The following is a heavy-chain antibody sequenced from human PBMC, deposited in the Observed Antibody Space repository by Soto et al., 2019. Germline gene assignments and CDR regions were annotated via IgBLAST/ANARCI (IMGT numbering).Heavy chain of an antibody. CDR1: GGSVSSGSYY. D-gene: IGHD2-21*02. CDR2: IYYSGST. CDR3: ASVYCGGDCYSPYYYYGMDV. V-gene: IGHV4-61*01. J-gene: IGHJ6*02. Sequence: SETLSLTWTVSGGSVSSGSYYRSWIRQPQGKGMEWIGNIYYSGSTNYNPSHKSRVTISVDTSKNQFSLKLSSVTAADTAVYYCASVYCGGDCYSPYYYYGMDVWGQGTTVTVSS.